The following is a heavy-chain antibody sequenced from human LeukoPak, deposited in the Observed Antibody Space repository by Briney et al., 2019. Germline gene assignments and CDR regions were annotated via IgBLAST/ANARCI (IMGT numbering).Heavy chain of an antibody. Sequence: PSETLSLTCAVYGGSFSGYYWSWIRQPPGKGLEWIGEINHSGSTNYNPSLKSRVTISVDTSKNQFSLKLSSVTAADTAVYYCARHNGIKRWLHSGLDYWGQGTLVTVSS. CDR2: INHSGST. CDR1: GGSFSGYY. CDR3: ARHNGIKRWLHSGLDY. V-gene: IGHV4-34*01. J-gene: IGHJ4*02. D-gene: IGHD5-24*01.